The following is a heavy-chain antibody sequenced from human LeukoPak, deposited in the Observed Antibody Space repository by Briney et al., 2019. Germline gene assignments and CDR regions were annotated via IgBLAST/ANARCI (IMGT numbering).Heavy chain of an antibody. CDR3: VKDLPASGWYS. J-gene: IGHJ4*02. CDR1: GFTFNHY. Sequence: GGSLRLSCVGSGFTFNHYLAWVRQSPGLGLEWVSAITASGDYTYYTDSVKGRFTISRDNSKNTLYLQMNNLRAEDTAIYYCVKDLPASGWYSWGQGTLVTVSS. D-gene: IGHD6-19*01. V-gene: IGHV3-23*01. CDR2: ITASGDYT.